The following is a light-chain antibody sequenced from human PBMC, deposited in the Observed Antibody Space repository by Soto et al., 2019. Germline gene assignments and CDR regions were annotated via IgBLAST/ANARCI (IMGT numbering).Light chain of an antibody. CDR3: QQYNNWPPWT. V-gene: IGKV3-15*01. CDR1: QIVSSN. Sequence: EIVMTQSPATLSVSPGERATLSCRAIQIVSSNLAWYQQKPGQAPRLLIYGASTRATGIPARFSGSGSGTEFTLTISSLQSEDFAVYYCQQYNNWPPWTFGQGTKV. J-gene: IGKJ1*01. CDR2: GAS.